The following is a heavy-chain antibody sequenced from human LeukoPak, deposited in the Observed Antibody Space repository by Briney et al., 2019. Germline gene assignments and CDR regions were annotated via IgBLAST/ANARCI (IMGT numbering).Heavy chain of an antibody. CDR1: GGTFSSYA. CDR3: ASSYYGSGSYRPYYYYYMDV. V-gene: IGHV1-69*05. CDR2: IIPIFGTA. J-gene: IGHJ6*03. D-gene: IGHD3-10*01. Sequence: PRASVKVSCKASGGTFSSYAISWVRQAPGQGLEWMGGIIPIFGTANYAQKLQGRVTITTDESTSTAYMELSSLRSEDTAVYYCASSYYGSGSYRPYYYYYMDVWGKGTTVTVSS.